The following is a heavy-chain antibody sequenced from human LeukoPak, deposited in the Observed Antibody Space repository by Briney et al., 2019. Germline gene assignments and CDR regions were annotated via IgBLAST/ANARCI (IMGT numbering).Heavy chain of an antibody. Sequence: SETLSLTCAVYGGSFSNYYWSWIRQPPGKGLEWIGEINHGGSTNYNPSLKTRVTISVDKSKNQLSLKLSPVTAADTAVYYCARNGDYCIDVWGKGTTVTVSS. CDR3: ARNGDYCIDV. CDR2: INHGGST. CDR1: GGSFSNYY. D-gene: IGHD2-8*01. V-gene: IGHV4-34*01. J-gene: IGHJ6*03.